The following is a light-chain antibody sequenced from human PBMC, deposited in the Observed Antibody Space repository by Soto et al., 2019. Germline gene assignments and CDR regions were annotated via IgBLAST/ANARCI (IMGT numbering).Light chain of an antibody. CDR1: QSVSSSY. V-gene: IGKV3D-20*02. CDR2: RAS. CDR3: HQSYSTPRT. J-gene: IGKJ1*01. Sequence: EIVMTQSPATLSVSPGERSTLSCRASQSVSSSYLAWYQQRRGLAPRLLIYRASGRATGIPDRFSGSGSGTDFTLTISRLEPEDFATYYCHQSYSTPRTFGQGTKVDNK.